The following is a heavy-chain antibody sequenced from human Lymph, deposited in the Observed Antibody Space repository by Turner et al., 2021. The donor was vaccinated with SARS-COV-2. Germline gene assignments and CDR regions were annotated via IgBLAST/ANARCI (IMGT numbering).Heavy chain of an antibody. J-gene: IGHJ4*02. CDR1: GFTFRSYE. Sequence: EVQLVESGGGLVQPGGSLRLSCAASGFTFRSYEMNWVRQAQGKGLEWVSYISSSGSTIYYADAVKSRFTITRDNAKNSLYLQMNSLRAEDTAIYYCAREPLVVVTAGFDYWGQGTLVTVSS. CDR3: AREPLVVVTAGFDY. V-gene: IGHV3-48*03. CDR2: ISSSGSTI. D-gene: IGHD2-21*02.